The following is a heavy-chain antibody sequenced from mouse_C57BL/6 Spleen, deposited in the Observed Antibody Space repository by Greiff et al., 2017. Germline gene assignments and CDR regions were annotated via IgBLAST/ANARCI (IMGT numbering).Heavy chain of an antibody. J-gene: IGHJ4*01. V-gene: IGHV1-80*01. CDR2: IYPGDGDT. CDR1: GYAFSSYW. Sequence: VKLVESGAELVKPGASVKISCKASGYAFSSYWMNWVKQRPGKGLEWIGQIYPGDGDTNYNGKFKGKATRTADKSSSTAYMQLSSLTSEDSAVYFCAREGGTGYYAMDYWGQGTSVTVSS. CDR3: AREGGTGYYAMDY.